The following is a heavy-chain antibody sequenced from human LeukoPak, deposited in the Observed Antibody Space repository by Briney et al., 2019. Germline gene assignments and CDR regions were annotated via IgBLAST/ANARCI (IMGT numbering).Heavy chain of an antibody. Sequence: PGGSLRLSCAASGFTFSDYYMSWIRQAPGKGLEWVSYISSSGSTIYYADSVKGRFTISRDNAKNSLYLQMNSLRAEDTAVYHCTKGGYSTSWYWIYWGQGTLVTVSS. D-gene: IGHD6-13*01. J-gene: IGHJ4*02. CDR2: ISSSGSTI. CDR3: TKGGYSTSWYWIY. CDR1: GFTFSDYY. V-gene: IGHV3-11*01.